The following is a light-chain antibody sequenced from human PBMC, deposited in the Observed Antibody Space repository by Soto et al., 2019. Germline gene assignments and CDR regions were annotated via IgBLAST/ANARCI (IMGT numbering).Light chain of an antibody. CDR3: RLQHNCYPLT. CDR1: QSVSNNY. V-gene: IGKV3-20*01. CDR2: GAS. Sequence: EIALTQSPGTLSLSPGERATLSCRASQSVSNNYLAWYQQKPGQAPRLLLYGASNRATGIPDRFSGSGSRKETPITISREPQDVVAYYCRLQHNCYPLTFGGGTRLDIK. J-gene: IGKJ5*01.